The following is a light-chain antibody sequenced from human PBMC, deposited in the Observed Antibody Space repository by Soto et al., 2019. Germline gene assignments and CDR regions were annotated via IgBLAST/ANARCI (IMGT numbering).Light chain of an antibody. V-gene: IGLV2-11*01. J-gene: IGLJ1*01. CDR1: SSDVGGYNH. Sequence: QSALTQPSSVSGSPGQSVTISCTGSSSDVGGYNHVSWYQHHPGKAPKVMIYDVSKRPSGVPDRFSGSKSGNTASLTISGLQAEDEADYYCCSSAGSYSFVFGTGTKLTVL. CDR2: DVS. CDR3: CSSAGSYSFV.